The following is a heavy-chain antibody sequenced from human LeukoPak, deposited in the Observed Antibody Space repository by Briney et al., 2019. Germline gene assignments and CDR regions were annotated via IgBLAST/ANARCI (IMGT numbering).Heavy chain of an antibody. V-gene: IGHV3-30*02. J-gene: IGHJ4*02. CDR2: IRYDGSNT. CDR3: ARESGSVTSEVDFDY. D-gene: IGHD4-17*01. CDR1: GFTFNNYG. Sequence: GGSLRLSCAASGFTFNNYGMHWVRQAPGKGLEWLAFIRYDGSNTYYADSAKGRFTISRDNAKNSLYLQMNSLRAEDTAVYYCARESGSVTSEVDFDYWGQGTLVTVSS.